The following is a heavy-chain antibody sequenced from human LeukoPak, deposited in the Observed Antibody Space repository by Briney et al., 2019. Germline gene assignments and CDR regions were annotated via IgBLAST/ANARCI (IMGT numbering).Heavy chain of an antibody. Sequence: GGSLRLSCAASGFTFSSYEMNWVRQAPGKGLEGVSYISSSGSTIYYADSVKGRFTISRDNANNSLYLQMNSLKAEDTAVYYCARGGILITFGAIDYWGQGTLVTVSS. V-gene: IGHV3-48*03. CDR2: ISSSGSTI. D-gene: IGHD3-16*01. J-gene: IGHJ4*02. CDR1: GFTFSSYE. CDR3: ARGGILITFGAIDY.